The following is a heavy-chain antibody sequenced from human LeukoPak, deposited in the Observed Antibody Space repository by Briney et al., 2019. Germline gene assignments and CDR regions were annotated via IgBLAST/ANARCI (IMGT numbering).Heavy chain of an antibody. D-gene: IGHD3-9*01. CDR3: QYDILTGYWTKDY. CDR1: GFTFGDYA. J-gene: IGHJ4*02. V-gene: IGHV3-49*03. Sequence: GGSLRLSCTASGFTFGDYAMSWFRQAPGKGLEWVGFIRSKAYGGTTEYAASVKGRFTISRDDSKSIAYLQMNSLKTEDTAVYYCQYDILTGYWTKDYWGQGTLVTVSS. CDR2: IRSKAYGGTT.